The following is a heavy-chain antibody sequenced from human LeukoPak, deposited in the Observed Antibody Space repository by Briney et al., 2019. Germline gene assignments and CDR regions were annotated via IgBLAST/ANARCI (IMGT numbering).Heavy chain of an antibody. D-gene: IGHD6-13*01. CDR3: ARSHHSSSWYGFSY. V-gene: IGHV1-2*06. CDR2: INPNSGGT. CDR1: GYTFTGYY. J-gene: IGHJ4*02. Sequence: ASVKVSCKASGYTFTGYYMHWVRQAPGQGLEWMGRINPNSGGTNYAQKFQGRVTMTRDTSISTAYMELSRLRSDDTAVYYCARSHHSSSWYGFSYWGQGTLVTVTP.